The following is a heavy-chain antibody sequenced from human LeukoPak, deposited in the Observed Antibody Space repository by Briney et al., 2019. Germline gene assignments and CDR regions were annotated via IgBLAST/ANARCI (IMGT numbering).Heavy chain of an antibody. D-gene: IGHD5-24*01. CDR3: ARESLTWLQSRTSWFDP. Sequence: PSETLSLTCTVSDGSISSSNYYWGWIRQPPGKGLEWIGTIYYSGSTYYNPSLKSRVTISVDSSKNQFSLRLSSVTAADTAVYYCARESLTWLQSRTSWFDPWGQGTLVTVSS. CDR1: DGSISSSNYY. CDR2: IYYSGST. J-gene: IGHJ5*02. V-gene: IGHV4-39*07.